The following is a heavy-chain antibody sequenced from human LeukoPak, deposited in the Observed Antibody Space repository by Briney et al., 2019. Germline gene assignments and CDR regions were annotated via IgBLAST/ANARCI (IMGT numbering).Heavy chain of an antibody. CDR2: ISSSGRTT. D-gene: IGHD2-15*01. V-gene: IGHV3-48*03. Sequence: PGGSLRLSCAASGFTFSIYEMNWVRQAPGKGLEWVSYISSSGRTTYYPDSVKGRFTISRDNSKNTLYLQMNSLRAEDTAVYYCAREGWPRGFDYWGQGTLVTVSS. J-gene: IGHJ4*02. CDR1: GFTFSIYE. CDR3: AREGWPRGFDY.